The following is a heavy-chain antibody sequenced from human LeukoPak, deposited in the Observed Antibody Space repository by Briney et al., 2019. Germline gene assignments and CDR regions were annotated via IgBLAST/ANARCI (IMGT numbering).Heavy chain of an antibody. J-gene: IGHJ4*02. CDR3: ARDPWYCSGGSCYSPGYFDY. V-gene: IGHV1-2*04. CDR2: INPNSGGT. Sequence: ASVKVSCKASGYTFTGYYMHWVRQAPGQGLEWMGWINPNSGGTNYAQKFQGWVTMTRDTSISTAYMELSRLRSDDTAVYYCARDPWYCSGGSCYSPGYFDYWGQGTLVTVSS. CDR1: GYTFTGYY. D-gene: IGHD2-15*01.